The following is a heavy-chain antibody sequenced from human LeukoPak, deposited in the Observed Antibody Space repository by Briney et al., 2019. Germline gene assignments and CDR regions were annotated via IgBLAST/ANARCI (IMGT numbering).Heavy chain of an antibody. CDR3: ARGLRYFDWLLSWFDP. CDR1: GGSFSGYY. V-gene: IGHV4-34*01. D-gene: IGHD3-9*01. J-gene: IGHJ5*02. CDR2: INHSGST. Sequence: SETLSLTCAVYGGSFSGYYWSWIRQPPGKGLEWIGEINHSGSTNYNPSLKSRVTISVDTSKNQFSPKLSSVTAADTAVYYCARGLRYFDWLLSWFDPWGQGTLVTVSS.